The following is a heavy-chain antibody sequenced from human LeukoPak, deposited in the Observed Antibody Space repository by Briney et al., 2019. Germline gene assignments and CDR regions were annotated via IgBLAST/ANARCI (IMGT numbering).Heavy chain of an antibody. V-gene: IGHV1-18*01. CDR3: ARALSGSYFDY. D-gene: IGHD1-26*01. CDR1: GYTFSSYD. J-gene: IGHJ4*02. Sequence: ASVKVSCKASGYTFSSYDITWVRQAPGQGLEWMGWISAYNGNTNYAQKPQGRVTMTTDTSTSTTYMELRSLRSNDTAVYYCARALSGSYFDYWGQGTLVTVSS. CDR2: ISAYNGNT.